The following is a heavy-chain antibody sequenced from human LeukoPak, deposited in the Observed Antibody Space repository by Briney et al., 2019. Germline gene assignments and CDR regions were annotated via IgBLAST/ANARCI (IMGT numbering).Heavy chain of an antibody. Sequence: SETLSLTCTVSGASIRSSFWNWIRQPPGRGLEWIGYLSMRGTTNYNPSLESRVTISADTSENQFSLKVSSVTAADTAVYYCTRNRGYYVNDYWGQGILVTVSS. CDR1: GASIRSSF. CDR3: TRNRGYYVNDY. V-gene: IGHV4-59*01. D-gene: IGHD1-26*01. J-gene: IGHJ4*02. CDR2: LSMRGTT.